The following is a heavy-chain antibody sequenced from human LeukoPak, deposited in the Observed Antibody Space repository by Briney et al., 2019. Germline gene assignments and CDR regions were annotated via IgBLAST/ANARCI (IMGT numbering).Heavy chain of an antibody. CDR3: ARDVGITMIVVVIGSPDY. CDR2: ISYDGSNK. CDR1: GFTFSSYA. D-gene: IGHD3-22*01. Sequence: GRSLRLSCAASGFTFSSYAMHWVRQAPGKGLEWVAVISYDGSNKYYADSVKGRFTISRDNSKNTLYLQMNSLRAEDTAVYYCARDVGITMIVVVIGSPDYWGQGTLVTVSS. J-gene: IGHJ4*02. V-gene: IGHV3-30-3*01.